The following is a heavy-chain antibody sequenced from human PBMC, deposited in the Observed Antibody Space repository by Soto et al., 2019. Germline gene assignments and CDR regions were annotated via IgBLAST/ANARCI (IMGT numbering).Heavy chain of an antibody. CDR1: GGTFNTYA. CDR3: AKEAGDH. CDR2: IIPIFGIK. Sequence: QMQLVQSGAKVKERGSSGKISCKTSGGTFNTYALTWVRQAPGQGLEWIGGIIPIFGIKNVAQRFQGRVTINAYESLTTAYMEMTSLRSDDTAVYYCAKEAGDHWGQGTLVTVSS. J-gene: IGHJ4*02. V-gene: IGHV1-69*01. D-gene: IGHD3-10*01.